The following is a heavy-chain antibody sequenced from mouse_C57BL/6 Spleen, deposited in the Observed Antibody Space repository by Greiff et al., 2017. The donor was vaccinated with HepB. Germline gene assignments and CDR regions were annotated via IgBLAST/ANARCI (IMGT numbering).Heavy chain of an antibody. CDR1: GFTFSSYA. J-gene: IGHJ4*01. V-gene: IGHV5-9-1*02. CDR2: ISSGGDYS. CDR3: TRDKGYSYAMDY. D-gene: IGHD2-3*01. Sequence: EVQRVESGEGLVKPGGSLKLSCAASGFTFSSYAMSWVRQTPEKRLEWVAYISSGGDYSYYADTVKGRFTISRDNARNTLYLQMSSLKSEDTAMYYCTRDKGYSYAMDYWGQGTSVTVSS.